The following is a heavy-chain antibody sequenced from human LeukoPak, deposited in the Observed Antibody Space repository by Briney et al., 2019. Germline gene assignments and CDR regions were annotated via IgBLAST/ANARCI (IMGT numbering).Heavy chain of an antibody. CDR3: ARGGANYYDSSGYSRDWFDP. CDR1: GGSVSGYY. Sequence: SETLSLTCTVSGGSVSGYYWNWFRQPPGKGLEWIGDISYSGSANYNPSLESRVTISVDTSKNQFSLKLSSVTAADTAVYYCARGGANYYDSSGYSRDWFDPWGQGTLVTVSS. D-gene: IGHD3-22*01. V-gene: IGHV4-59*02. J-gene: IGHJ5*02. CDR2: ISYSGSA.